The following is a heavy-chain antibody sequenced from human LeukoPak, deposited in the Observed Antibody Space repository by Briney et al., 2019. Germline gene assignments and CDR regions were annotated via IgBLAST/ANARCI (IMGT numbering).Heavy chain of an antibody. CDR1: GFTFSSYW. Sequence: PGGSLRLSCAASGFTFSSYWMSWVRQAPGKGLEWIGNINYSGSTNYNPSLKSRVTMSVDTSKNQFSLKLSSVTAADTAVYYCAREKRIGYCSSTSCPTQSSEDYWGQGTLVTVSS. CDR2: INYSGST. D-gene: IGHD2-2*01. V-gene: IGHV4-59*12. CDR3: AREKRIGYCSSTSCPTQSSEDY. J-gene: IGHJ4*02.